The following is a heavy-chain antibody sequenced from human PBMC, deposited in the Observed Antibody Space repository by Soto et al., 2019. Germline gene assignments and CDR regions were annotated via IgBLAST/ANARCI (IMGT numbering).Heavy chain of an antibody. CDR2: ISGSGGST. CDR1: GFTFSSYA. Sequence: EVQLLESGGGLVQPGGSLRLSCAASGFTFSSYAMSWVRQAPGKGLEWVSAISGSGGSTYYADSVKGRFTISRDNSKNTLDLQMNSLRAEETAVYYCGKGGGAFSGYDYYYYYYMDVWGKGTTVTVSS. D-gene: IGHD5-12*01. V-gene: IGHV3-23*01. J-gene: IGHJ6*03. CDR3: GKGGGAFSGYDYYYYYYMDV.